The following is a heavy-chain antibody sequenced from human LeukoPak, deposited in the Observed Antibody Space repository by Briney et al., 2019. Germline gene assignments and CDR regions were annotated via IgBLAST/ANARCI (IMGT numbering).Heavy chain of an antibody. D-gene: IGHD3-10*01. J-gene: IGHJ4*02. CDR3: AKDGDGPLDS. Sequence: PGGSLTLSCAASGFTFDDYAMHWVRQAPGECLGWVSCISWNSGSIGYADSVTGRFTISRDNAKNSLYVQMNSLRAEDTALYYCAKDGDGPLDSWGQGPLVTVSS. CDR1: GFTFDDYA. V-gene: IGHV3-9*01. CDR2: ISWNSGSI.